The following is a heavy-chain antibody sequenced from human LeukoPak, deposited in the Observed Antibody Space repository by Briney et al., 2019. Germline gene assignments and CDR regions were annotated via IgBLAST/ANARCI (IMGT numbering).Heavy chain of an antibody. Sequence: PGGSLRLSCAASGFSFSSYWMSWVRQAPGKGLEWVANIKQDGSEKYYVDSVEGRFTISRDNAKNSLYLQMNSLRAEDTAVYYCARLERITMIVVVDPQDAFDIWGQGTMVTVSS. CDR1: GFSFSSYW. CDR3: ARLERITMIVVVDPQDAFDI. CDR2: IKQDGSEK. D-gene: IGHD3-22*01. J-gene: IGHJ3*02. V-gene: IGHV3-7*01.